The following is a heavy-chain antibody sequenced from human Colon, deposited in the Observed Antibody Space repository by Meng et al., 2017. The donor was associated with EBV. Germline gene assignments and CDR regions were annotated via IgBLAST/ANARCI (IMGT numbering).Heavy chain of an antibody. CDR2: IYYRGST. Sequence: RAAGAGLGKPSGPQSLTCTRSRGSMHRPSSYWGWVRQRPGEGLEWIGSIYYRGSTNYNPSLKSRISMSVDMSKNQFSLKVNSVTAADTAIYYCVISSHNWGQGTLVTVSS. J-gene: IGHJ4*02. V-gene: IGHV4-39*07. CDR3: VISSHN. CDR1: RGSMHRPSSY. D-gene: IGHD3-3*02.